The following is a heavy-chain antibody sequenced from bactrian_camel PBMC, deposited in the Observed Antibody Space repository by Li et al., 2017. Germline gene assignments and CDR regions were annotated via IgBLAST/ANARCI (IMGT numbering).Heavy chain of an antibody. CDR2: VASNGGST. CDR3: ASHGNVWEYKY. D-gene: IGHD3*01. CDR1: GFTFSGYW. J-gene: IGHJ4*01. Sequence: VQLVESGGGSVQPGGSLTLSCTASGFTFSGYWMYWVRQTPAKGLEWVSGVASNGGSTEYADSIVGRFTISRDNAKNTVYLQMDNLKSEDTARYYCASHGNVWEYKYWGQGTQVTVS. V-gene: IGHV3S1*01.